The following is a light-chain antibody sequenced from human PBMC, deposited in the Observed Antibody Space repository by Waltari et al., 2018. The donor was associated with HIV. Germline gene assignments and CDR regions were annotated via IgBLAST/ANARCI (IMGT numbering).Light chain of an antibody. Sequence: QSALTQPASVSGSPGPSITLSCDLHANESVSWYQRHPGKAPKVIIYEVTNRPSGLSNRFSGSKSGNTATLTISGLQPEDEADYFCTSYISGTSPVFGRGTRVTVL. CDR2: EVT. CDR1: LHANES. CDR3: TSYISGTSPV. V-gene: IGLV2-14*01. J-gene: IGLJ2*01.